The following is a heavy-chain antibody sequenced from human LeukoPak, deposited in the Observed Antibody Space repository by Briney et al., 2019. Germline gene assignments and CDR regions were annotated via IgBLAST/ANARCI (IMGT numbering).Heavy chain of an antibody. D-gene: IGHD3-3*01. CDR1: GYTFTGYY. J-gene: IGHJ5*02. Sequence: ASVKVPCKASGYTFTGYYMHWVRQAPGQGLEWMGWINPNSGGTNYAQKFQGRVTMTRDTSISTAYMELSRLRPDDTAVYYRARDPYDFWSGYPHNWFDPWGQGTLVTVSS. CDR3: ARDPYDFWSGYPHNWFDP. CDR2: INPNSGGT. V-gene: IGHV1-2*02.